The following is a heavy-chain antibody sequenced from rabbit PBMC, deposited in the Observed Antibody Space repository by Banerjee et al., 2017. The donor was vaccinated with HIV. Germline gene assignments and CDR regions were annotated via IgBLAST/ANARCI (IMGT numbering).Heavy chain of an antibody. D-gene: IGHD1-1*01. CDR2: IYAGSSDST. Sequence: EQLVESGGGLVQPEGSLTLTCKASGSDISSNAMCWVRQAPGKGLELIACIYAGSSDSTYYASWAKGRFTISKTSWTTVTLQMTSLTAADTATYFCARDLTGVIGWNFNLWGPGTLVTVS. CDR1: GSDISSNA. J-gene: IGHJ4*01. V-gene: IGHV1S45*01. CDR3: ARDLTGVIGWNFNL.